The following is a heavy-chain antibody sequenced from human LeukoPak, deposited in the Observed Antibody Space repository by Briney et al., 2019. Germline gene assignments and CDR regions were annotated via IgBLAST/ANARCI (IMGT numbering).Heavy chain of an antibody. CDR1: GGSISSGGYY. CDR3: ASQSPYGDLIFDY. CDR2: IYYSGST. V-gene: IGHV4-31*03. J-gene: IGHJ4*02. Sequence: PSQTLSHTCTVSGGSISSGGYYWSWIRQHPGKGLEWIGYIYYSGSTYYNPSLKSRVTISVDTSKNQFSLKLSSVTAADTAVYYCASQSPYGDLIFDYWGQGTLVTVSS. D-gene: IGHD4-17*01.